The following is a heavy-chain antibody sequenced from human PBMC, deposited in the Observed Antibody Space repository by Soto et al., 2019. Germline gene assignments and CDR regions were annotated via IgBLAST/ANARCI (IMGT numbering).Heavy chain of an antibody. CDR2: ISESGGST. J-gene: IGHJ4*02. D-gene: IGHD6-13*01. V-gene: IGHV3-23*01. CDR1: GFSFSDYA. Sequence: GASLRLSCKASGFSFSDYAMCWVRQAPGKGLEWVSVISESGGSTHYADSVSGRFTASRHNYKNSLSLRINSLRDETTAVYFCAKRSPYSSGWYSPIFDDWGKG. CDR3: AKRSPYSSGWYSPIFDD.